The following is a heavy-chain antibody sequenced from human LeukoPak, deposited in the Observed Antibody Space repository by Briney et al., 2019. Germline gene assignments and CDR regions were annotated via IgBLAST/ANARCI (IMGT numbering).Heavy chain of an antibody. Sequence: SETLSLTCAVYGGSFSGYYWSWIRQPPGKGLEWIGEINHSGSTNYNQSLKSRVTISVDTSKNQFSLKLSSVTAADTAVYYCARGGLFGGWYGYWGQGTLVTISS. CDR1: GGSFSGYY. CDR2: INHSGST. J-gene: IGHJ4*02. CDR3: ARGGLFGGWYGY. V-gene: IGHV4-34*01. D-gene: IGHD6-19*01.